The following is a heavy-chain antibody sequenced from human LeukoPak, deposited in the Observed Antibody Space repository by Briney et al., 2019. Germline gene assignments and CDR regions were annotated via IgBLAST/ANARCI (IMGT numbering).Heavy chain of an antibody. CDR3: ARGIPAAAGGNWFDP. CDR1: GYTFTSYD. CDR2: MNPNSGNT. Sequence: ASVKVSCKASGYTFTSYDINWVRQATGQGLEWMGWMNPNSGNTDYAQEFQGRVTMTSDTSISTAYMELSSLRSEDTAVYYCARGIPAAAGGNWFDPWGQGTLVTVSS. J-gene: IGHJ5*02. V-gene: IGHV1-8*01. D-gene: IGHD6-25*01.